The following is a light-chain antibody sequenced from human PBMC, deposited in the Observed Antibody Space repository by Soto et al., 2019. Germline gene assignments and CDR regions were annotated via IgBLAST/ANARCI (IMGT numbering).Light chain of an antibody. J-gene: IGLJ1*01. CDR1: SSDIGAYNY. Sequence: QSVLTQPASVSGSPGQSITISCTGTSSDIGAYNYVSWYQQHPGKAPKLIIYDVNDRPSGVSDRFSGSKSGNTASLTISGLQAEDEADYYCSSYTACSTYVFGPGTKVTVL. CDR3: SSYTACSTYV. V-gene: IGLV2-14*01. CDR2: DVN.